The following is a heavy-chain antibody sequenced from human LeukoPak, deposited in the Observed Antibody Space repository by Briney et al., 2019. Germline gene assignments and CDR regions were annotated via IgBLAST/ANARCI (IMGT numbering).Heavy chain of an antibody. D-gene: IGHD6-13*01. CDR3: AKVEQQLVMEYYFDY. Sequence: GGSLRLSCAASGFTFSSYAMSWVRQAPGKGLEWVSAIGGSGGSTYYADSVKGRFTISRDHSKNTLYLQMNSLRAEDTAVYYCAKVEQQLVMEYYFDYWGQGTLVTVSS. CDR2: IGGSGGST. V-gene: IGHV3-23*01. CDR1: GFTFSSYA. J-gene: IGHJ4*02.